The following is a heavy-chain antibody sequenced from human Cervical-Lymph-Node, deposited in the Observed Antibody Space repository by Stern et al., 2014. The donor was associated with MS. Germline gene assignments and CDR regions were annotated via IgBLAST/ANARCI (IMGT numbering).Heavy chain of an antibody. J-gene: IGHJ4*02. D-gene: IGHD3-22*01. CDR3: ARGGGDSSGYNPWGFDY. V-gene: IGHV3-33*01. CDR1: GFTFSSYG. Sequence: VQLVESGGGVVQPGRSLRLSCAASGFTFSSYGMHWVRQAPGKGLEWVAVIWYDGSNKYYADSVKGRFTISRDNSKNTLYLQMNSLRAEDTAVYYCARGGGDSSGYNPWGFDYWGQGTLVTVSS. CDR2: IWYDGSNK.